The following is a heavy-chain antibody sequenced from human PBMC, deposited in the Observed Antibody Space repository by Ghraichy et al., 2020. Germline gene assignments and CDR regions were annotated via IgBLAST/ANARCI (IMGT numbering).Heavy chain of an antibody. J-gene: IGHJ4*02. CDR3: ARVAWGVRDYAED. CDR1: GFTFSRYW. D-gene: IGHD4-17*01. V-gene: IGHV3-7*03. CDR2: MKYDGSQK. Sequence: GGSLRLSCVASGFTFSRYWMSWVRQAPGKGLEWVANMKYDGSQKLYADSVKGRFIISRDNAKNSLYLQMNSLRAEDTAVYYCARVAWGVRDYAEDWGQGALVTVSS.